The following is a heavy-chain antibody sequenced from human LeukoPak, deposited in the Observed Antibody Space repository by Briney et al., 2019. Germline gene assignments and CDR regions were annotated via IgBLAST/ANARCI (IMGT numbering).Heavy chain of an antibody. J-gene: IGHJ3*02. D-gene: IGHD2-2*03. CDR1: GGSINGYY. CDR3: ARYGSTVFDI. V-gene: IGHV4-4*07. Sequence: PSGTLSLTCSVSGGSINGYYWSWIRQPAGKGLEWIGRIYSSGSTNYNPSLKSRVTMPVDTSKNQFSLKLSSVTAADTAVYYCARYGSTVFDIWGRGTMVTVSS. CDR2: IYSSGST.